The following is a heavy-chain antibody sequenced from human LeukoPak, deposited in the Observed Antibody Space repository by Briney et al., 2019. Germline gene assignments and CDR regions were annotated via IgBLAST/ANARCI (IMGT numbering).Heavy chain of an antibody. V-gene: IGHV1-46*01. D-gene: IGHD3-3*01. CDR3: ASHWGSRGFWSGSYGGTQGSPYSYQYMDV. CDR2: INPRGDNT. Sequence: ASVEVSCKASGYTFTTYYVHWVRQVPGQGLEWVGIINPRGDNTTYAQKFQGRVTMTRDTSTSTVYMELSSLRSEDTAVYYCASHWGSRGFWSGSYGGTQGSPYSYQYMDVWGKGTTVTVSS. J-gene: IGHJ6*03. CDR1: GYTFTTYY.